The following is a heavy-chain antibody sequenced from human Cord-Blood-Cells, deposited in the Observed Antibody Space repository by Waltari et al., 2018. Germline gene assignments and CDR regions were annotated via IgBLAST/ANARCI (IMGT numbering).Heavy chain of an antibody. CDR2: INHSGST. J-gene: IGHJ6*02. D-gene: IGHD3-16*01. CDR3: ARVYYDYVYGMDV. CDR1: GGSFSGYY. Sequence: QVQLQQWGAGLLKPSETLSLTCAVYGGSFSGYYWSWIRQPPGKGLEWIGEINHSGSTNYNPPLKSRVTISVDTSKNQFSLKLSSVTAADTAVYYCARVYYDYVYGMDVWGQGTTVTVSS. V-gene: IGHV4-34*01.